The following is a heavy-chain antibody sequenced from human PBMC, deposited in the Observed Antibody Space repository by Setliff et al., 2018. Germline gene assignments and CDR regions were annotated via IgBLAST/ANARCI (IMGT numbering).Heavy chain of an antibody. CDR1: GGSISSSSYY. D-gene: IGHD6-19*01. Sequence: SETLSLTCTVSGGSISSSSYYWGWIRQPPGKGLEWIGSIYYSGSTYYNPSLKSRVTMSVDTSKNQFSLKLSSVTAADTAVYYCARFSGSGWSYFDYWGQGTLVTVSS. CDR2: IYYSGST. J-gene: IGHJ4*02. CDR3: ARFSGSGWSYFDY. V-gene: IGHV4-39*01.